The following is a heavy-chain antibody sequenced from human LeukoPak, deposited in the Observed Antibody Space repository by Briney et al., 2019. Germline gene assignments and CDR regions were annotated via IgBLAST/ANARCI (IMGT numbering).Heavy chain of an antibody. CDR1: GGTFSKYA. V-gene: IGHV1-69*05. CDR2: IIPFLDTS. Sequence: ASVKVSCKASGGTFSKYALSWVRQAPGQGLEWMGAIIPFLDTSNYPPKFQDRVTITTDESTSTAYMDLSSLRSDDTAVYYCARAQAGNYDWPLDLWGQGTLVTVSS. D-gene: IGHD5-12*01. CDR3: ARAQAGNYDWPLDL. J-gene: IGHJ5*02.